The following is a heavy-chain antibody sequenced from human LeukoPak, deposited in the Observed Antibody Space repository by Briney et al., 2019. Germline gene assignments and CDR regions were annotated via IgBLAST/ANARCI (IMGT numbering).Heavy chain of an antibody. CDR3: ARAPGYYFDY. CDR2: IYYSGST. J-gene: IGHJ4*02. CDR1: GFTVSSNY. V-gene: IGHV4-59*02. Sequence: GSLRLSCAASGFTVSSNYMSWIRQPPGKGLEWIGYIYYSGSTNYNPSLKSRVTISVDTSKNQFSLKLSSVTAADTAVYYCARAPGYYFDYWGQGTLVTVSS. D-gene: IGHD3-10*01.